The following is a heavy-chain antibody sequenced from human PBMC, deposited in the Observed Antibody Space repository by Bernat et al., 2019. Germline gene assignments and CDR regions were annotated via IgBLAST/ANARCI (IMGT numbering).Heavy chain of an antibody. CDR2: INPNSGGT. CDR3: ARGGGGGGYCSSTSCYEDQNWFDP. Sequence: QVQLVQSGAEVKKPGASVKVSCKASGYTFTGYYMHWVRQAPGQGLEWMGWINPNSGGTNYAQKFQGWVTMTRDTSISTAYMERSRLRSDDTAVYYCARGGGGGGYCSSTSCYEDQNWFDPWGQGTLVTVSS. D-gene: IGHD2-2*01. V-gene: IGHV1-2*04. J-gene: IGHJ5*02. CDR1: GYTFTGYY.